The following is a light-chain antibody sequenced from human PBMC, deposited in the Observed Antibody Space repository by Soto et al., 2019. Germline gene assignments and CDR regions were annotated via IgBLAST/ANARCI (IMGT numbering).Light chain of an antibody. V-gene: IGKV3-15*01. J-gene: IGKJ3*01. CDR1: QSVSSN. CDR3: QQRIT. Sequence: EIVMTQSPATLSVSPGERATLSCRASQSVSSNLAWYQQKPGQAPRPLIYGASTRATGIPARFSGSGSGTEFTLTISSLQSEDFAVYYCQQRITFGPGTKVDIK. CDR2: GAS.